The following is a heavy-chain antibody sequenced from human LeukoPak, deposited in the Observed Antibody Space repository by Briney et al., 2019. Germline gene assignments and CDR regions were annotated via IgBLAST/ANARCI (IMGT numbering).Heavy chain of an antibody. CDR2: ISSSSSYI. V-gene: IGHV3-21*01. D-gene: IGHD3-22*01. CDR1: GFTFSSYS. J-gene: IGHJ5*02. CDR3: ARDYYDSSGRIMRFDP. Sequence: PGGSLRLSCAASGFTFSSYSMNWVRQAPGKGLEWVSSISSSSSYIYYADSVKGRFTISRDNAKNSLYLQMNSLRAEDTAVYYCARDYYDSSGRIMRFDPWGQGTLVTVSS.